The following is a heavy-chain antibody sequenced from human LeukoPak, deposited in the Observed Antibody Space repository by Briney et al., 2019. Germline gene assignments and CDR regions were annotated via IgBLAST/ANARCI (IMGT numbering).Heavy chain of an antibody. Sequence: SETLSLTCTVSGGSISSGGYYWSWIRQHPGKGLEWIGYIYYSGSTYYSPSLKSRVTISVDTSKNQFSLKLSSVTAADTAVYYCARSPAGGLTDYWGQGTLVTVSS. D-gene: IGHD2-8*02. CDR2: IYYSGST. CDR3: ARSPAGGLTDY. CDR1: GGSISSGGYY. V-gene: IGHV4-31*03. J-gene: IGHJ4*02.